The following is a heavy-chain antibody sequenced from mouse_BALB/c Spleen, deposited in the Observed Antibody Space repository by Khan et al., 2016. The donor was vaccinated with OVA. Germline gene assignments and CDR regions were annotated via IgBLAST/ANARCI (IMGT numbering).Heavy chain of an antibody. Sequence: QVQLQQSGAELAKPGASVKMSCTASGYTFTSYWMPWINQRPGQGLEWIGYINPTSGYTDYNQKFKDKATLTADKSSSTAYMQLSSLTSDDSAVDDGARDRIDYWGQGTALTVSS. V-gene: IGHV1-7*01. CDR3: ARDRIDY. CDR2: INPTSGYT. CDR1: GYTFTSYW. J-gene: IGHJ2*01.